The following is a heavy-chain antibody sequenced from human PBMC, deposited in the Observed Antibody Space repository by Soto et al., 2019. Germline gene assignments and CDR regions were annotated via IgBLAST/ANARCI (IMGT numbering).Heavy chain of an antibody. J-gene: IGHJ6*02. CDR2: IYSVVST. CDR3: AKDPPATRHGMDV. Sequence: XACLRLSCAACGFTFSSNYKSWVRKAPGRGLEWVSVIYSVVSTDYADSVRGRFTISRDNSKNTLYLQMKSLRAEDTAVYYCAKDPPATRHGMDVWGQGTTVTVSS. V-gene: IGHV3-53*01. CDR1: GFTFSSNY.